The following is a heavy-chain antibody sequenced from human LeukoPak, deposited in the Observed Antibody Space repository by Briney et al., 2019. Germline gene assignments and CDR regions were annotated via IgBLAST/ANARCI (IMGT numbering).Heavy chain of an antibody. V-gene: IGHV3-21*01. Sequence: GGSLRLSCAASGFTFSSYSMNWVRQAPGKGLERVSSISSSSSYIYYADSVKGRFTISRDNAKNSLYLQMNSLRAEDTAVYYCARSLAAARRSYYFDYWGQGTLVTVSS. CDR2: ISSSSSYI. CDR3: ARSLAAARRSYYFDY. J-gene: IGHJ4*02. D-gene: IGHD2-15*01. CDR1: GFTFSSYS.